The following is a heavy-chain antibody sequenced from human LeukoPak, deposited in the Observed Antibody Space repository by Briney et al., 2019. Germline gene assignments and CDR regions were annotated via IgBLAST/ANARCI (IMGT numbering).Heavy chain of an antibody. CDR2: LSYDVSNE. J-gene: IGHJ4*02. CDR1: GFPFSSYG. V-gene: IGHV3-30*18. CDR3: AKDSRRKSVYYFDY. Sequence: GGPLRLSCAASGFPFSSYGVNWVRQAPGKGRVGVEVLSYDVSNEYYADSAKGRFTISRDNSKNTLYLQMNSLRAEDTAVYYCAKDSRRKSVYYFDYWGQGTLVTVSS.